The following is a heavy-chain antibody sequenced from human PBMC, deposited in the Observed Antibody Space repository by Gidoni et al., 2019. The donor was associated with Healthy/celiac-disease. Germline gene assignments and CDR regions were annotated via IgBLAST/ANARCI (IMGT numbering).Heavy chain of an antibody. CDR2: IIPIFGTA. J-gene: IGHJ3*02. Sequence: GLEWMGGIIPIFGTANYAQKFQGRVTITADESTSTAYMELSSLRSEDTAVYYCASGVVILAAEYAFDIWGQGTMVTVSS. CDR3: ASGVVILAAEYAFDI. D-gene: IGHD3-3*01. V-gene: IGHV1-69*01.